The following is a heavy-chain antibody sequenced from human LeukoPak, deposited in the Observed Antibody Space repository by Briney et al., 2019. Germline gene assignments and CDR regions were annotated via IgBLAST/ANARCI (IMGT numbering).Heavy chain of an antibody. CDR3: ARTEFVQQTITTRIRFHP. D-gene: IGHD3-22*01. CDR1: GYTFTSYG. J-gene: IGHJ5*02. V-gene: IGHV1-18*01. CDR2: ISADNGNT. Sequence: ASVNVSCMASGYTFTSYGISWVRQAPGQGLEWMGWISADNGNTNYAQKLQGRVTMTTDTSTSTGYMELRSLRSDDTDVYYCARTEFVQQTITTRIRFHPRGQGTLVTLSP.